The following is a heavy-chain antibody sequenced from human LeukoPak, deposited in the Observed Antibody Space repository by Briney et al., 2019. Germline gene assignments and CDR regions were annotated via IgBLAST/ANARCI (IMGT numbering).Heavy chain of an antibody. V-gene: IGHV3-48*02. CDR1: GFTFSSYS. CDR3: ARGAYGDYVDYYYYGMDV. D-gene: IGHD4-17*01. J-gene: IGHJ6*02. CDR2: ISSSSSTI. Sequence: QAGGSLRLSCAASGFTFSSYSMNWVRQAPGKGLEWVSYISSSSSTIYYAGSVKGRFTISRDNAKNSLYLQMNSLRDEDTAVYYCARGAYGDYVDYYYYGMDVWGQGTTVTVSS.